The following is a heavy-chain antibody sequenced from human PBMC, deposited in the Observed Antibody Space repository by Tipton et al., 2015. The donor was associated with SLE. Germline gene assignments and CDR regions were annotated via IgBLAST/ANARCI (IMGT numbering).Heavy chain of an antibody. CDR3: ARERTYGDYFYYYAVDV. CDR1: GASISSSTQY. D-gene: IGHD4-17*01. J-gene: IGHJ6*02. Sequence: TLSLTCSVSGASISSSTQYWSWVRQRPGTGLEWIGYIHYSGSTYYNPSLKSRGTISVDTSKNQFSLNLRSVTAADTAVYYCARERTYGDYFYYYAVDVWGQGTTVTVSS. V-gene: IGHV4-31*03. CDR2: IHYSGST.